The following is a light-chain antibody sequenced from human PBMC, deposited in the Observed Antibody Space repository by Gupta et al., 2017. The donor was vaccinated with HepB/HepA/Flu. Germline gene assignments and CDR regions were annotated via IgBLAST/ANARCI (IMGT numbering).Light chain of an antibody. Sequence: QSALTQPPSASGSPGQSVTISCTGTSSDVGGYNYVSWYQQHPGKAPKLMIYEVSKRPAGVPDRFSASKSGNTASLTVSGLQAEDEADYYCNSDAGSTLYVFGTGTKVTVL. V-gene: IGLV2-8*01. CDR3: NSDAGSTLYV. CDR1: SSDVGGYNY. CDR2: EVS. J-gene: IGLJ1*01.